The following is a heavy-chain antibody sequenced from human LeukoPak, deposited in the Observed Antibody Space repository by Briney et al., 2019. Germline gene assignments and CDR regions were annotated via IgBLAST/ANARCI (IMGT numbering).Heavy chain of an antibody. CDR1: GLTFSSYS. J-gene: IGHJ4*02. Sequence: NTGGSLRLSCAASGLTFSSYSFHWVRQAPGKGLEWVSSISSGGTYIYYADSVKGRFTISRDNTKNSLYLQMNSLRAEDTAVYYCARDRSGYSGYECQAYWGQGTLVTVSS. CDR3: ARDRSGYSGYECQAY. CDR2: ISSGGTYI. V-gene: IGHV3-21*01. D-gene: IGHD5-12*01.